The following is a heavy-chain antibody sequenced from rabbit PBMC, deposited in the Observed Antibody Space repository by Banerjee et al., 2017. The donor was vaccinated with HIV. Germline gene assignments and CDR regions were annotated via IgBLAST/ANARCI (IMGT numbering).Heavy chain of an antibody. Sequence: QSLEESGGDLVKPGASLTLTCTASGFSFSNSYYICWVRQAPGKGLEWIACINAGSADSTCYATWAKGRFTISKTSSTTVTLQMTSLTAADTATYFCARDLAGVIGWNFDLWGPGTLVTVS. V-gene: IGHV1S40*01. CDR2: INAGSADST. J-gene: IGHJ4*01. D-gene: IGHD4-1*01. CDR3: ARDLAGVIGWNFDL. CDR1: GFSFSNSYY.